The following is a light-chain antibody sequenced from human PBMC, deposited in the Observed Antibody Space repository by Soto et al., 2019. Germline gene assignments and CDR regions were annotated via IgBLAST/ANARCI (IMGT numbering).Light chain of an antibody. V-gene: IGLV1-44*01. CDR2: SNN. J-gene: IGLJ2*01. Sequence: QSVLTQPPSASGTPGQRVTISCSGSSSNIGSNTVSWYQQVPGMAPKLLIYSNNQRPSGVPDRFSVSKSGTSASLAISGLQSEDEADYYCASWDDRLNGVVFGGGTKLTVL. CDR1: SSNIGSNT. CDR3: ASWDDRLNGVV.